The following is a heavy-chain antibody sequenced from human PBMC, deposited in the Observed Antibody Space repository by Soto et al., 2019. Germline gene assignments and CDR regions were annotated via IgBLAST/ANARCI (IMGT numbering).Heavy chain of an antibody. D-gene: IGHD2-2*01. CDR1: GFTFSSYS. CDR2: ISSSSSTI. J-gene: IGHJ4*02. CDR3: ARGLGYCSSTSCYLCDY. V-gene: IGHV3-48*02. Sequence: GGSLRLSCAASGFTFSSYSMNWVRQAPGKGLEWVSYISSSSSTIYYADSVKGRFTISRDNAKNSLYLQMNSLRDEDTAVYYCARGLGYCSSTSCYLCDYWGQGTLVTVSS.